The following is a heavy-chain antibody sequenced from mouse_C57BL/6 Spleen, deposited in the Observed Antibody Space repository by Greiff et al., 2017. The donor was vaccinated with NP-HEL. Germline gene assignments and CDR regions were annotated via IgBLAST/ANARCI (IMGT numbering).Heavy chain of an antibody. CDR1: GYTFTNYW. CDR2: IYPGGGYT. Sequence: VQLQESGAELVRPGTSVKMSCKASGYTFTNYWIGWAKQRPGHGLEWIGDIYPGGGYTNYNEKFKGKATLTADKSSSTAYMQFSSLTSEDSAIYYCARRGLYDGSSSSYAMDYWGQGTSVTVSS. J-gene: IGHJ4*01. V-gene: IGHV1-63*01. CDR3: ARRGLYDGSSSSYAMDY. D-gene: IGHD1-1*01.